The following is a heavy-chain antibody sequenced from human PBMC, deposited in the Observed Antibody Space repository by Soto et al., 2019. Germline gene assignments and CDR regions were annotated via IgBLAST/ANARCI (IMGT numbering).Heavy chain of an antibody. Sequence: PSETLSLTCTVSGGSISSSSYYWGWIRRPPGKGLEWIGSIYYSGSTYYNPSLKSRVTISVDTSKNQFSLKLSSVTAADTAVYYCARKAVLYSSSGSRRSFDYWGQGTLVTVSS. D-gene: IGHD6-6*01. CDR3: ARKAVLYSSSGSRRSFDY. V-gene: IGHV4-39*01. J-gene: IGHJ4*02. CDR1: GGSISSSSYY. CDR2: IYYSGST.